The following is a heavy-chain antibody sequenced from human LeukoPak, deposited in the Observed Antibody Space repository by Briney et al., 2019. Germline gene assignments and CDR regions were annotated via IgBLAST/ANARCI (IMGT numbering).Heavy chain of an antibody. CDR3: ARDRAIAAAGADY. CDR2: IWYDESNK. D-gene: IGHD6-13*01. J-gene: IGHJ4*02. CDR1: GFTFSTYG. Sequence: GGSLRLSCAASGFTFSTYGMHWVRQAPGKGLEWVAVIWYDESNKYYADSVKGRFTISRDNSKNTLYLQMNSLRAEDTAVYYCARDRAIAAAGADYWGQGTLATVSS. V-gene: IGHV3-33*01.